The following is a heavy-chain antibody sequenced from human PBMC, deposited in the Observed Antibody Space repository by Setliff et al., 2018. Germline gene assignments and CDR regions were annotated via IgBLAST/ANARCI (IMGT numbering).Heavy chain of an antibody. CDR2: ISSSSTI. Sequence: GGSLRLSCVASGFTFSSYSMNWVRQAPGKGLEWVSYISSSSTIYYADSVKGRFTISRDNAKNSLYLQMNSLRAEDTAVYYCARDYTYYDFWSGPSSDAFDIWGQGTMVTVSS. V-gene: IGHV3-48*01. J-gene: IGHJ3*02. CDR1: GFTFSSYS. CDR3: ARDYTYYDFWSGPSSDAFDI. D-gene: IGHD3-3*01.